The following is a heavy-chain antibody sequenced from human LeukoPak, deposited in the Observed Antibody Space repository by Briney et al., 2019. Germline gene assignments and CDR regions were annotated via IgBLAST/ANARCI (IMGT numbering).Heavy chain of an antibody. CDR3: TRAPGSYYEVEFDP. CDR2: IRSKAYGGTT. V-gene: IGHV3-49*04. D-gene: IGHD1-26*01. Sequence: GGSLRLSCTASGFTFGDYAMSWVRQAPGKGLEWVGFIRSKAYGGTTEYAASVKGRFTISRDDSKSIAYPQMNSLKTEDTAVYYCTRAPGSYYEVEFDPWGQGTLVTVSS. J-gene: IGHJ5*02. CDR1: GFTFGDYA.